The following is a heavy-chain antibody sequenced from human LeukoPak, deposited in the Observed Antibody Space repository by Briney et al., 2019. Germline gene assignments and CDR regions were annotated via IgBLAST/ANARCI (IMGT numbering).Heavy chain of an antibody. J-gene: IGHJ6*02. D-gene: IGHD5-18*01. CDR2: IRSKAYRGTT. CDR1: GSNFGDHA. V-gene: IGHV3-49*04. CDR3: SRGPIQLWVHNGVDV. Sequence: PGGSLRLSCTTSGSNFGDHAMTWVRQAPGKGLEWVGFIRSKAYRGTTEYAASVKGRFTISRDDSKSVVYLQMNSLKSEDTAVYYCSRGPIQLWVHNGVDVWGQGTTVTVSS.